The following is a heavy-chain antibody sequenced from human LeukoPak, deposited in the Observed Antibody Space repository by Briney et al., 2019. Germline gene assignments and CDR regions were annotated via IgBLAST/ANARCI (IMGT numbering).Heavy chain of an antibody. J-gene: IGHJ6*02. CDR1: GGSISSSNW. CDR3: ARVRIYSGYDYYYYGMDV. CDR2: IYHSGST. D-gene: IGHD5-12*01. V-gene: IGHV4-4*02. Sequence: PSETLSLTCAVSGGSISSSNWWSWVRQPPGKGLEWIGEIYHSGSTNYNPSLKSRVTISVDKSKNQFSLKLSSVTAADTAVYYCARVRIYSGYDYYYYGMDVWGQGTTVTVSS.